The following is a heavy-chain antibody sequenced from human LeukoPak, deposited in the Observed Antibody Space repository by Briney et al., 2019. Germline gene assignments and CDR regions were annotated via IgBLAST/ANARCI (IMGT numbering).Heavy chain of an antibody. CDR2: IYYSGST. CDR3: VSLPSSMVRGVNLDY. J-gene: IGHJ4*02. D-gene: IGHD3-10*01. CDR1: GGSISSSSYY. Sequence: SETLSLTCTVSGGSISSSSYYWGWIRQPPGKGLEWIGSIYYSGSTYYNPSLKSRVTISVDTSKNQFSLKLSSVTAADTAVYYCVSLPSSMVRGVNLDYWGQGTLVTVSS. V-gene: IGHV4-39*07.